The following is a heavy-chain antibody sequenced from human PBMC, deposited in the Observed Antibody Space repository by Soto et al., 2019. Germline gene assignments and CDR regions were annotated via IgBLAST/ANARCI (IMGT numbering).Heavy chain of an antibody. Sequence: PGGSLRLSCAASEFTFSNYAMSWVRQAPGKRLEWVSTISGSGGTTYYVDSVKGRFTISRDNSKNTLYLQMNSLRVEDTAVYYCAKTPRYCSGTSCYAGYFEYWGQGTLVTVSS. J-gene: IGHJ4*02. CDR2: ISGSGGTT. D-gene: IGHD2-2*01. V-gene: IGHV3-23*01. CDR1: EFTFSNYA. CDR3: AKTPRYCSGTSCYAGYFEY.